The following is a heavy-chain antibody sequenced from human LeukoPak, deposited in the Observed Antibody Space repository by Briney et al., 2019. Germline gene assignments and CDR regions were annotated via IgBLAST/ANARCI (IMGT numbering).Heavy chain of an antibody. V-gene: IGHV1-2*02. Sequence: GASVKVSCKASGYSFTGYYMHWVRQAPGQGLEWIGCINPNSGGTNYAQKFQGRVTMTRDTSISTAYMELSRLRSDDTAVYYCASSGEYCSSTSCSYYYYYGMDVWGQGTTVTVSS. D-gene: IGHD2-2*01. CDR3: ASSGEYCSSTSCSYYYYYGMDV. CDR2: INPNSGGT. J-gene: IGHJ6*02. CDR1: GYSFTGYY.